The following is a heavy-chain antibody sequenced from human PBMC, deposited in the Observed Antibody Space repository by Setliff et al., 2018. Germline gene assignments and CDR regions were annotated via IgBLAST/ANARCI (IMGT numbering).Heavy chain of an antibody. CDR2: IYTSGST. CDR3: VRGANDILTTYALDI. V-gene: IGHV4-61*09. Sequence: SETLSLTCTVSGYSISSGYYWGWIRQPAGKGLEWIGHIYTSGSTNYNPSLKSRVTISLDTSKNQVSLRLSSVTAADTAVYYCVRGANDILTTYALDIWGKGTMVTVSS. J-gene: IGHJ3*02. D-gene: IGHD3-9*01. CDR1: GYSISSGYY.